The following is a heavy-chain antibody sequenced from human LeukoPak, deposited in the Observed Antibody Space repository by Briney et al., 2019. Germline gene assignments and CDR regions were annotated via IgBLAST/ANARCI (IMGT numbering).Heavy chain of an antibody. CDR2: INPQSGAT. D-gene: IGHD3-22*01. Sequence: GASVNVSCKASGYTFAGVYIHWVRQAPGQGLEWMAWINPQSGATNYAQKFRGRVTMTRDGSISTAYMEVTSLTFDDTAVYYCARGGDDSGLYFAYWGQGTLVTVSS. J-gene: IGHJ4*02. CDR3: ARGGDDSGLYFAY. V-gene: IGHV1-2*02. CDR1: GYTFAGVY.